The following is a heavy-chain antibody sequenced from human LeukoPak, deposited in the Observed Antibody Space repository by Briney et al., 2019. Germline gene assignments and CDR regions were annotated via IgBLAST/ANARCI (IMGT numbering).Heavy chain of an antibody. J-gene: IGHJ5*02. D-gene: IGHD1-26*01. CDR2: IYPGDSDT. Sequence: GESLKISCRGSGYSFSNYWIAWVRQVPEKGLELMGIIYPGDSDTRYSPSFQGQVTISADKSINTAYLQWSSLKASDTAMYYCTRHRREGATLSWFDPWGQGTLVTVSS. CDR3: TRHRREGATLSWFDP. CDR1: GYSFSNYW. V-gene: IGHV5-51*01.